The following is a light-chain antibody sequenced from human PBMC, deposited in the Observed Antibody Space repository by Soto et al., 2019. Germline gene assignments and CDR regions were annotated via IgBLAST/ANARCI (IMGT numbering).Light chain of an antibody. Sequence: QPVLTQPPSASGTPGQRVTISCSGSSPNIGSNTVNWYQQLPGTAPKLVMYSNNQRPSGVPDRFSGSKSGTSASLAISGLQPEDEADYYCAAWDDSLNGQVVFGGGTKVTVL. V-gene: IGLV1-44*01. CDR3: AAWDDSLNGQVV. J-gene: IGLJ2*01. CDR1: SPNIGSNT. CDR2: SNN.